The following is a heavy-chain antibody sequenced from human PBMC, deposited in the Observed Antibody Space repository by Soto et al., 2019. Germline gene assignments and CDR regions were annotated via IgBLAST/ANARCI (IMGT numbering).Heavy chain of an antibody. CDR2: IYHSGRT. V-gene: IGHV4-30-2*01. CDR1: NDSISGGGYS. D-gene: IGHD1-1*01. J-gene: IGHJ4*02. Sequence: SETLSLTCTVSNDSISGGGYSWSWIRQPPGKGLQWIGYIYHSGRTYYNPSLRSRVTISVDRSKNQFSLNLSSMSAADTAMYYCARGNFQYYFDYWGQGALVTVSS. CDR3: ARGNFQYYFDY.